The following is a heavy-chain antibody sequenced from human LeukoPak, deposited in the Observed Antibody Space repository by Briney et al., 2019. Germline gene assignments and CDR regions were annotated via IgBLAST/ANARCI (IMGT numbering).Heavy chain of an antibody. CDR1: GYTFPGYF. D-gene: IGHD2-2*02. Sequence: GASVKVPCKDSGYTFPGYFMHWVRQAPGKGLEGMGWINPKRGGTNYAQKFQGRVTMTRDTSISTAYMELSRLRSDDTAVYYCARDILDCSSTSCYTGDVWGKGTTVTVSS. J-gene: IGHJ6*04. CDR3: ARDILDCSSTSCYTGDV. V-gene: IGHV1-2*02. CDR2: INPKRGGT.